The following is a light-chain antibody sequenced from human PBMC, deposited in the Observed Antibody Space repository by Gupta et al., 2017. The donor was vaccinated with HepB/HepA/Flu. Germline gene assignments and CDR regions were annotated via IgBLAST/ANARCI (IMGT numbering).Light chain of an antibody. J-gene: IGKJ2*01. CDR3: QQDDSYSIT. CDR1: QSISNW. Sequence: DIQMTQSPSTLSASVGDRVTITCRASQSISNWLAWYQQKPGKAPTLLIYKASSLESGVPSRFSGSGSGTEFTLTISSLQPDDFATYYCQQDDSYSITFGQGTRLEIK. CDR2: KAS. V-gene: IGKV1-5*03.